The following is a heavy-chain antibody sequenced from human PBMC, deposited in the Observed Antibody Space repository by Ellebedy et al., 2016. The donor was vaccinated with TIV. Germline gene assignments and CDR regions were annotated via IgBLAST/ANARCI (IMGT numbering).Heavy chain of an antibody. CDR1: GGSISSYY. J-gene: IGHJ6*02. V-gene: IGHV4-59*01. CDR2: IYYSGST. Sequence: SETLSLTXTVSGGSISSYYWSWIRQPPGKGLEWIGYIYYSGSTNYNPSLKSRVTISVDTSKNQFSLKLSSVTAADTAVYYCARVASGGFGELRLYGMDVWGQGTTVTVSS. D-gene: IGHD3-10*01. CDR3: ARVASGGFGELRLYGMDV.